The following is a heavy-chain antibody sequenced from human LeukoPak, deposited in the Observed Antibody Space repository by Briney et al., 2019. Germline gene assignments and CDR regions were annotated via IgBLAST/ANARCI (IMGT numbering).Heavy chain of an antibody. CDR3: AKDNYYDSSGYYAY. Sequence: GGSLRLSCAASGFTFSSYAMSWVRQAPGKGLEWVSAISGSGGSTYYADSVKGRFTISRDNSKNTLYLQMNSLRAEDTAVYYCAKDNYYDSSGYYAYWGQGTLVTVSS. V-gene: IGHV3-23*01. CDR2: ISGSGGST. J-gene: IGHJ4*02. D-gene: IGHD3-22*01. CDR1: GFTFSSYA.